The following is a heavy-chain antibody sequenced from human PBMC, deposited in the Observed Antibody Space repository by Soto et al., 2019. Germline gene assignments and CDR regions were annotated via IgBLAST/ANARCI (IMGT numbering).Heavy chain of an antibody. J-gene: IGHJ4*02. CDR3: AREVGRGSGSYYLDY. Sequence: DVQLVESGGGSVRPGGSLRLSCAAFGFTYNSYDMHWVRQVAGGGLEWVSSMGGAGAKEYAASVRGRFIISRDNAKNTVYLQMNGLRAEDTAVYYCAREVGRGSGSYYLDYWGQETLVTVSS. V-gene: IGHV3-13*01. D-gene: IGHD3-16*01. CDR2: MGGAGAK. CDR1: GFTYNSYD.